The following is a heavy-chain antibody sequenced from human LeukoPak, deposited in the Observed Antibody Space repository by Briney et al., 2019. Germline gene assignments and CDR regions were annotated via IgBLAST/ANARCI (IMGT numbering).Heavy chain of an antibody. CDR2: INPNSGGT. J-gene: IGHJ5*02. CDR3: ARALYSSGWYTYWFDP. CDR1: GYTFTGYY. V-gene: IGHV1-2*06. D-gene: IGHD6-19*01. Sequence: GASVKVSCKASGYTFTGYYMHWVRQAPGQGLEWMGRINPNSGGTNYAQKFQGRVTMTRDTSISTAYMELSRLRSDDTAVYYCARALYSSGWYTYWFDPWGQGTLVTVSS.